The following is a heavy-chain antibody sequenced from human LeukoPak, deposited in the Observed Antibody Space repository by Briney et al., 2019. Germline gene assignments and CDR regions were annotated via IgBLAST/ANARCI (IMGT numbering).Heavy chain of an antibody. J-gene: IGHJ6*03. D-gene: IGHD4/OR15-4a*01. CDR2: IYHSGST. Sequence: SETLSLTCAVSGGSISSSNWWSWVRQPPGKGLEWIGEIYHSGSTNYNPSLKSRVTISVDKSKNQFSLKLSSVTAADTAVYYCARSYGAYYYYYMDVWGKGTTVTVSS. V-gene: IGHV4-4*02. CDR1: GGSISSSNW. CDR3: ARSYGAYYYYYMDV.